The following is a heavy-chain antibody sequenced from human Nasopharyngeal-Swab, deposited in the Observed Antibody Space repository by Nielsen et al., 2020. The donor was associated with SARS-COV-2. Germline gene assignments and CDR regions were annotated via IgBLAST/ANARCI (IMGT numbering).Heavy chain of an antibody. J-gene: IGHJ6*02. Sequence: GESLKISCAASGFSVSSYWMHWGRQAPGKGLVWVSRIKSDGSSTSYADSVKGRFTISRDNAKNTLFLQMNSLRAEDTAVYYCARESIAAAGPGMDVWGQGTTVTVSS. V-gene: IGHV3-74*01. CDR2: IKSDGSST. CDR3: ARESIAAAGPGMDV. D-gene: IGHD6-13*01. CDR1: GFSVSSYW.